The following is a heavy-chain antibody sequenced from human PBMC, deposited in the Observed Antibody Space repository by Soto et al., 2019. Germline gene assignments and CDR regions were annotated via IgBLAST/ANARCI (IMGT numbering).Heavy chain of an antibody. CDR3: ASDSEHIVVVTAMNY. J-gene: IGHJ4*02. CDR1: GGTFSSYA. V-gene: IGHV1-69*06. Sequence: SVKVSCKASGGTFSSYAISWVRKAPGQGLEWMGGIIPIFGTANYAQKFQGRVTITADKSTSTTYMELSSLRSEDTAVYYCASDSEHIVVVTAMNYWGQGTLVTVSS. CDR2: IIPIFGTA. D-gene: IGHD2-21*02.